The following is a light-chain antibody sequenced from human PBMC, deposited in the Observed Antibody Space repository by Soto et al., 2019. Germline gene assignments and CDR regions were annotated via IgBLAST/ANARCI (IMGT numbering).Light chain of an antibody. CDR1: RDIGND. V-gene: IGKV1-6*01. CDR2: AAS. Sequence: AIQMTQSPSSLFASVGDRVTITCRASRDIGNDLGWYQQKPGKAPKHLIFAASNLQSGVPSRFSGGGSGTDFTLTISSLQADDFATYYCLQHFNFSWTFGQGTKVETK. J-gene: IGKJ1*01. CDR3: LQHFNFSWT.